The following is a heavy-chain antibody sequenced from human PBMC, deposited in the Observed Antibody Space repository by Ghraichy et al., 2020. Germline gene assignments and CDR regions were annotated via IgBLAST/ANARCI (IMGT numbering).Heavy chain of an antibody. V-gene: IGHV4-34*01. CDR3: ARGNGDPRWGDWFDP. Sequence: SQTLSLTCAVYGGSFSGYYWSWIRQPPGKGLEWIGEINHSGSTNYNPSLKSRVTISVDTSKNQFSLKLSSVTAADTAVYYCARGNGDPRWGDWFDPWGQGTLVTVSS. CDR2: INHSGST. D-gene: IGHD4-17*01. J-gene: IGHJ5*02. CDR1: GGSFSGYY.